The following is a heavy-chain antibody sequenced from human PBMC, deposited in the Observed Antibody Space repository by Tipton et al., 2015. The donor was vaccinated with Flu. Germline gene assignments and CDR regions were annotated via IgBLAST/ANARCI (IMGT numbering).Heavy chain of an antibody. CDR2: ISGGGRST. CDR1: GFTFSSYA. Sequence: SLRLSCAASGFTFSSYAMSWVRQAPGKGLEWVSGISGGGRSTYYADSVKGRFTISRDNSKNTLYLQINSLKAEDTAVYFCTLDLYSRGKYYLDYWGQGNLVSVSS. V-gene: IGHV3-23*01. D-gene: IGHD6-19*01. J-gene: IGHJ4*02. CDR3: TLDLYSRGKYYLDY.